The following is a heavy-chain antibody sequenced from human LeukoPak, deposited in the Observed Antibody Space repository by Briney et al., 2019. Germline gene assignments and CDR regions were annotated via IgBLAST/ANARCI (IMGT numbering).Heavy chain of an antibody. D-gene: IGHD6-25*01. CDR2: ISTVSTYK. Sequence: GGSLRLFCAASGFTFTDYSMTWVRQAPGKGLEWVSSISTVSTYKFYSDSVKGRFTISRDNAKNTLYLQMSSLTAEDTAVYYCARDGSGFYLYYYMDVWGRGTPVTVSS. J-gene: IGHJ6*03. V-gene: IGHV3-21*01. CDR3: ARDGSGFYLYYYMDV. CDR1: GFTFTDYS.